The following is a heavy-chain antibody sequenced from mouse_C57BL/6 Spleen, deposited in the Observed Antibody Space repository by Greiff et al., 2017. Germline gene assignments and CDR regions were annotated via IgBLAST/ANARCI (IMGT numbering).Heavy chain of an antibody. CDR1: GFNIKDDY. V-gene: IGHV14-4*01. Sequence: EVQLQQSGAELVRPGASVKLSCTASGFNIKDDYMHWVKQRPEQGLEWIGWLDPENGDTEYASKFQGKATITADTSSNTAYLQLSSLTSEDTAVYYCTTGGSSPAWFAYWGQGTLVTVSA. CDR3: TTGGSSPAWFAY. J-gene: IGHJ3*01. CDR2: LDPENGDT. D-gene: IGHD1-1*01.